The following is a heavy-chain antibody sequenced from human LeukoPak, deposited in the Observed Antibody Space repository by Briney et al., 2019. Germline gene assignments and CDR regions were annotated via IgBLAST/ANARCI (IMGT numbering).Heavy chain of an antibody. CDR1: GFSLSTSGVG. D-gene: IGHD4-17*01. CDR2: IYWNDDK. J-gene: IGHJ3*02. V-gene: IGHV2-5*01. CDR3: AHSGTVTTPHDAFDI. Sequence: SGPTLVKPTQTLTLTCTFSGFSLSTSGVGVGWIRQPPGKALVRLALIYWNDDKRYSPSLKSRLTITKDTSKNQVVLTMTNMDPVDTATYYCAHSGTVTTPHDAFDIWGQGTMVTVSS.